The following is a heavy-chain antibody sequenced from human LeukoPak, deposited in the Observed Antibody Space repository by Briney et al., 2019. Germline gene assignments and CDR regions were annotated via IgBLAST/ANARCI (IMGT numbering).Heavy chain of an antibody. CDR2: ISSSSSYI. Sequence: GGSLRLSCAASGSTFSSYSMNWVRQAPGKGLEWVSSISSSSSYIYYADSVKGRFTISRDNAKNSLYLQMNSLRAEDTAVYYCARGRVVGAALYWGQGTLVTVSS. CDR3: ARGRVVGAALY. J-gene: IGHJ4*02. CDR1: GSTFSSYS. D-gene: IGHD2-15*01. V-gene: IGHV3-21*01.